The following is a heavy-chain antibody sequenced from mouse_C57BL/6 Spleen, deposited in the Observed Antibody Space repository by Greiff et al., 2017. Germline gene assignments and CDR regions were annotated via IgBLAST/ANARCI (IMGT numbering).Heavy chain of an antibody. Sequence: VQLQQPGAELVKPGASVKMSCKASGYTFTSYWIHWVKQRPGRGLEWIGRIYPNSGSTKYNEKFKSKATLTVDKPSSTAYMQLSSLTSEDSAVYYCASRGSYYFDYWGQGTTLTVSS. CDR2: IYPNSGST. CDR3: ASRGSYYFDY. V-gene: IGHV1-72*01. CDR1: GYTFTSYW. J-gene: IGHJ2*01.